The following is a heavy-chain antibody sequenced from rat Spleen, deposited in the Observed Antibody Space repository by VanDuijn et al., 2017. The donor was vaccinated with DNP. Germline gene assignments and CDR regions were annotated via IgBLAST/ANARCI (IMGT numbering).Heavy chain of an antibody. CDR2: ISPSGSRT. Sequence: EVQLVESGGDLVQPGRSLKLSCAASGFTFSNYYMAWVRLAPKKGLEWVADISPSGSRTHYPDSVKGRFTISRDNAKSSLDLQMNSLKSEDTATYYCVRPLFNNNGGFAYWGQGTLVTVSS. D-gene: IGHD1-8*01. V-gene: IGHV5-25*01. J-gene: IGHJ3*01. CDR1: GFTFSNYY. CDR3: VRPLFNNNGGFAY.